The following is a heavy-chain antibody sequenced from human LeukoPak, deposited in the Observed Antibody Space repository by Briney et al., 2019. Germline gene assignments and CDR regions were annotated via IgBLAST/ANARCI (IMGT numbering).Heavy chain of an antibody. V-gene: IGHV4-39*01. D-gene: IGHD3-22*01. CDR2: IYYRGST. CDR3: ARHSFDTSGYYYALSAFDI. CDR1: GGYIISRSHY. Sequence: SETLSLTCTVSGGYIISRSHYWGRIRQPPGKGLEWIGSIYYRGSTYYNPSLRSRVTISVDTSKNQFSLKLSSVTAADTAVYYCARHSFDTSGYYYALSAFDIWGQGTMVTVSS. J-gene: IGHJ3*02.